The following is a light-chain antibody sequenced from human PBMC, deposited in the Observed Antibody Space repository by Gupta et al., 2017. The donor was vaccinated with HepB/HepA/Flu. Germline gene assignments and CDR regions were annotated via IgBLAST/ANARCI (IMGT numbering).Light chain of an antibody. J-gene: IGLJ2*01. CDR2: GSS. V-gene: IGLV1-40*01. CDR3: QSYDSSLSGYVV. CDR1: SSNIGAGYA. Sequence: QSVLTQPPSVSGAPGQRVTISCTGSSSNIGAGYAVHWYQQLPGTAPKLLIYGSSNRPSGVPDRFSGSKSGTSASLAITGLQAGDEADYYCQSYDSSLSGYVVFGGGTKLTVL.